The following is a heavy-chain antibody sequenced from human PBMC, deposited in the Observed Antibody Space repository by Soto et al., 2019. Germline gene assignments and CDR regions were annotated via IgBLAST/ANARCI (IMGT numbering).Heavy chain of an antibody. CDR2: INHSGST. J-gene: IGHJ5*02. CDR1: GGSFSGYY. Sequence: PSETLSLTCAVYGGSFSGYYWSWIRQPPGKGLEWIGEINHSGSTNYNPSLKSRVTISVDTSKNQFSLKLSYVTAADTAVYYCARSLRWFDPWGQGTLVTVSS. V-gene: IGHV4-34*01. CDR3: ARSLRWFDP. D-gene: IGHD3-9*01.